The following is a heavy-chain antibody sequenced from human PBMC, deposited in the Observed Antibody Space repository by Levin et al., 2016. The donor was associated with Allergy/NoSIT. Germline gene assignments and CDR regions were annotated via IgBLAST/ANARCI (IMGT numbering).Heavy chain of an antibody. CDR3: ARDTVVEFGEVPQRFDF. D-gene: IGHD3-10*01. V-gene: IGHV3-11*05. CDR1: GFTFRDYA. CDR2: ISSKSTYT. J-gene: IGHJ4*02. Sequence: GGSLRLSCEGSGFTFRDYAISWVRQAPGRGLEWISYISSKSTYTNYADSVKGRFTISRDNAKNSLYLQMNSLGAEDTAIYYCARDTVVEFGEVPQRFDFWGQGALVTVSS.